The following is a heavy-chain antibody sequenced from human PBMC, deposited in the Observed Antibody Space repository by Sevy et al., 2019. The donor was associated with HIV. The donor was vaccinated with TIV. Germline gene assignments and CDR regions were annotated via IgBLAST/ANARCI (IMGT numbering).Heavy chain of an antibody. CDR1: GGSFSGYY. CDR3: AREISGVCCTFDY. CDR2: INHGDST. V-gene: IGHV4-34*01. D-gene: IGHD2-15*01. Sequence: SETLSLTCAVYGGSFSGYYWSWIRQPPGKGLEWIGEINHGDSTNYNPSLKSRVTISVDTSKNQFSLKLHSVTAADTAVYYCAREISGVCCTFDYWSQGTLVTVSS. J-gene: IGHJ4*02.